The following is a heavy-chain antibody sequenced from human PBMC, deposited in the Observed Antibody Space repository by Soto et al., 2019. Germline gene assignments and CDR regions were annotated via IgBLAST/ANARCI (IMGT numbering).Heavy chain of an antibody. Sequence: PGGSLRLSCAASGFTFSSYWMHWVRQAPGKGLVWVSRINSDGSSTSYADSVKGRFTISRDNAKNTLYLQMNSLRAEDTAVYYCARGYCSSTSCYTLLYYCGMDVWGQGTTVTVSS. CDR3: ARGYCSSTSCYTLLYYCGMDV. D-gene: IGHD2-2*02. V-gene: IGHV3-74*01. CDR2: INSDGSST. CDR1: GFTFSSYW. J-gene: IGHJ6*02.